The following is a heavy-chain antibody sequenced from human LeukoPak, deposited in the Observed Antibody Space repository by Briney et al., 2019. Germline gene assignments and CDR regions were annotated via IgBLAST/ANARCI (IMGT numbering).Heavy chain of an antibody. CDR2: FSLTGNT. D-gene: IGHD3-16*01. J-gene: IGHJ4*02. V-gene: IGHV4-59*01. CDR1: GFTFSSYW. CDR3: ARLGRGEAYYFDY. Sequence: GSLRLSCAASGFTFSSYWMSWVRQAPGKGLEWIGYFSLTGNTDYNPSLKSRVTISTDTSKNQFSLRLSSVTAADMAVYYCARLGRGEAYYFDYWGQGILVTVSS.